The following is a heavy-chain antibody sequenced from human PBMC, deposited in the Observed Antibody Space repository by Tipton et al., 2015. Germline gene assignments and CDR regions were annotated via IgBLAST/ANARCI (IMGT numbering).Heavy chain of an antibody. V-gene: IGHV4-61*01. CDR1: GASVSSSYY. CDR3: ARARGRHGGLFDS. J-gene: IGHJ4*02. D-gene: IGHD4-23*01. Sequence: GLVKPSETLSLICSVSGASVSSSYYWSWIRQPPGKGLEWLGYMFYSGSTNYNPSLKSRVTISVDTSKTQFSLKMSSVTASDTAVYYCARARGRHGGLFDSWGQGILVTVSS. CDR2: MFYSGST.